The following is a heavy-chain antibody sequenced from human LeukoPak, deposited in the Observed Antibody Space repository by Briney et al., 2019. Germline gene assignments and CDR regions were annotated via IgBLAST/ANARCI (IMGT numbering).Heavy chain of an antibody. CDR2: ITSSGDAT. Sequence: GGSLRLSCVASGFTFNSYSMSWVRQAPGKGLEWVSSITSSGDATFYADSVEDHFTISRDNSRSTLYPQMSRLRVEDTAVYYCAKDRPNYHESNGHYYRLNGDSWGQGTLVTVSS. CDR3: AKDRPNYHESNGHYYRLNGDS. D-gene: IGHD3-22*01. V-gene: IGHV3-23*01. CDR1: GFTFNSYS. J-gene: IGHJ5*01.